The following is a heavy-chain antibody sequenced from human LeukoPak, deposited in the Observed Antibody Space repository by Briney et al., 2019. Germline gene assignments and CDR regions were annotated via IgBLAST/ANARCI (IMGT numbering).Heavy chain of an antibody. CDR3: ARDRNWVTDY. Sequence: PGGSLRLSCAASGFTFSSYWMSWVRQAPGKGLEWVANIEEDGSDKYYVVSMKGRFTVSRDNAKNSVYLQMNSLRAEDTAVYYCARDRNWVTDYWGQGTLVLVSS. D-gene: IGHD7-27*01. CDR2: IEEDGSDK. J-gene: IGHJ4*02. CDR1: GFTFSSYW. V-gene: IGHV3-7*03.